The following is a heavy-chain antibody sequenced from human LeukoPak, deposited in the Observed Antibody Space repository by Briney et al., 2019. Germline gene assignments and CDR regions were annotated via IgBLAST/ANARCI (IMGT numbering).Heavy chain of an antibody. CDR2: INSDGSST. J-gene: IGHJ4*02. CDR3: ASGPPMTYVSQWRWLDY. CDR1: GFTFSSYW. V-gene: IGHV3-74*01. Sequence: GGSLRLSCAASGFTFSSYWMHWVRQAPGKGLVWVSRINSDGSSTNYADSVKGRFTISRDNAQNTLYLQMNSLRAEDTAVYYRASGPPMTYVSQWRWLDYWGQGTLVTVSS. D-gene: IGHD6-19*01.